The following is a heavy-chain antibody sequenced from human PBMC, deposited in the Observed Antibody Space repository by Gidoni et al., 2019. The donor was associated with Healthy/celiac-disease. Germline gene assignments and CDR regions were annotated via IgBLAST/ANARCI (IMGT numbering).Heavy chain of an antibody. D-gene: IGHD3-22*01. CDR3: AHLSAVVIKRPFDY. Sequence: QITLKESGPTLVKPTQTLTLTCPFSGFSLSTSGVGVGWIRQPPGKALEWLALIYWDDDKRYSPSLKSRLTITKDTSKNQVVLTMTNMDPVDTATYYCAHLSAVVIKRPFDYWGQGTLVTVSS. CDR1: GFSLSTSGVG. CDR2: IYWDDDK. J-gene: IGHJ4*02. V-gene: IGHV2-5*02.